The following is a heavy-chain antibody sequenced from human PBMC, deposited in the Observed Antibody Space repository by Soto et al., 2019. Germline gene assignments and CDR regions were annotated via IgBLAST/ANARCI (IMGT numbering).Heavy chain of an antibody. CDR1: GFSLSTSGVG. CDR3: AHKGSGWSYFDY. V-gene: IGHV2-5*02. J-gene: IGHJ4*02. Sequence: QITLKESGPTLVKPTQTLTLTCTFSGFSLSTSGVGVGWIRQPPGKALEWLALIYWDDDKRYSPSLKSRLTITKHTPKNQLVLTMTTMDPVDTATYYCAHKGSGWSYFDYWGQGTLVTVSS. CDR2: IYWDDDK. D-gene: IGHD6-19*01.